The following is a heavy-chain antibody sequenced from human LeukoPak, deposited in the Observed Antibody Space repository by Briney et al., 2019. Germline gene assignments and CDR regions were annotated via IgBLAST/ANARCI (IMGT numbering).Heavy chain of an antibody. J-gene: IGHJ4*02. CDR3: ARAILSGYPDS. CDR1: GGSISSYY. Sequence: SETLSLTCTVSGGSISSYYWTWIRQPPGKGLEWIGYIYYSGSTNYNPSLKSRVTISVDTSKNQFSLKLSSVAAADTAVYYCARAILSGYPDSWGQGTLVIVFS. D-gene: IGHD3-3*01. V-gene: IGHV4-59*01. CDR2: IYYSGST.